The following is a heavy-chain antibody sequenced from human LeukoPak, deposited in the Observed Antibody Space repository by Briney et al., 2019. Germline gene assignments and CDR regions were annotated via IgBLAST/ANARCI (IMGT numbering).Heavy chain of an antibody. V-gene: IGHV3-30*04. CDR3: ARFRMGATDY. D-gene: IGHD1-26*01. J-gene: IGHJ4*02. CDR1: GFTFSSYA. CDR2: ISYDGSNK. Sequence: GGSLRLSCAASGFTFSSYAMHWVRQAPGKGLEWVAVISYDGSNKYYADSVKGRFTISRDNSKNTLYLQMNSLRAEDTAVYYCARFRMGATDYWGQGTLVIVSS.